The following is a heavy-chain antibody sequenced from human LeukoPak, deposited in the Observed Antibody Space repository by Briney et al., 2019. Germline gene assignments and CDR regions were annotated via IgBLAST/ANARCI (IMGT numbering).Heavy chain of an antibody. J-gene: IGHJ6*02. Sequence: PGGSLRLSCAASGFTVSSNYMSWVRQAPGKGLEWVSVIYSGGSTYYADSVKGRFTISGDNSKNTLYLQMNSLRAEDTAVYCCARTLGDAYYDILTGYSARYGMDVWGQGTTVTVSS. CDR3: ARTLGDAYYDILTGYSARYGMDV. CDR2: IYSGGST. V-gene: IGHV3-66*01. CDR1: GFTVSSNY. D-gene: IGHD3-9*01.